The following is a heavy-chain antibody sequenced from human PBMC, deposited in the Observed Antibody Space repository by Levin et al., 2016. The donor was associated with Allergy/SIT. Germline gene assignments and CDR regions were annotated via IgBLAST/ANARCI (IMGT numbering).Heavy chain of an antibody. V-gene: IGHV1-24*01. Sequence: ASVKVSCKVSGYILNEISIHWVREAPGKGLEWMGGVDLEYDKRIYAQDFQGRVTLTEDTSTFTAYMELSSLRSEDTAVYFCAIGAKYYDSTGYFRFINYWGQGTLVTVSS. J-gene: IGHJ4*02. CDR3: AIGAKYYDSTGYFRFINY. D-gene: IGHD3-22*01. CDR1: GYILNEIS. CDR2: VDLEYDKR.